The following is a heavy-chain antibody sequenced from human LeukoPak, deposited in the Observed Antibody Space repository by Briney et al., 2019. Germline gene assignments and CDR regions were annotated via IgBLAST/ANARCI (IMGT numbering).Heavy chain of an antibody. CDR3: ARVVRSDSFDYDYYYAMDV. CDR1: GYTLTELS. CDR2: FDLEDGET. D-gene: IGHD2-8*01. Sequence: ASVKVSCKVSGYTLTELSMHWVRQAPGKGLEWMGGFDLEDGETIYAQKFQGRVTMTTDTSTRTAYMELRSLRSDDTAVYYCARVVRSDSFDYDYYYAMDVWGQGTTVTV. J-gene: IGHJ6*02. V-gene: IGHV1-24*01.